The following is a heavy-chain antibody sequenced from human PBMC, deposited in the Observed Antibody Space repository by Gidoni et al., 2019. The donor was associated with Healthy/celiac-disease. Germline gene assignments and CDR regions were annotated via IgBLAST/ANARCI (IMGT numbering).Heavy chain of an antibody. V-gene: IGHV1-3*01. Sequence: QVQLVQSGAEVKKPGASVKVSCQASGYTVTSYGIHWVRQAPGQRLEWMGWLNAGNGNTKYSPKFQGRVTITRDTSASTVYMELSSLRSEDSAVYFCARGWDLLFSFDYWGQGTLVTVSS. CDR3: ARGWDLLFSFDY. D-gene: IGHD1-26*01. CDR1: GYTVTSYG. J-gene: IGHJ4*02. CDR2: LNAGNGNT.